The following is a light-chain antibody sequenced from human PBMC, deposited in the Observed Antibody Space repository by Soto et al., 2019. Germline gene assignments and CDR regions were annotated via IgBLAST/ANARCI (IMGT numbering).Light chain of an antibody. J-gene: IGKJ5*01. Sequence: EIVLTQSPGTLSLSPGEGATLSCRASQSVSSSYLAWYQQKPGQAPRLLIYGASSRANGIPDRFSGSGSGTDFTLTINRLEPEDFAVYYCQQYGSSITFGQGTRLEI. CDR3: QQYGSSIT. CDR2: GAS. V-gene: IGKV3-20*01. CDR1: QSVSSSY.